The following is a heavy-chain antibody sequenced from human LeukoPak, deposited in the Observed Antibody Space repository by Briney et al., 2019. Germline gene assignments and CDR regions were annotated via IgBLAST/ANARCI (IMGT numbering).Heavy chain of an antibody. V-gene: IGHV3-7*01. D-gene: IGHD2-2*01. CDR3: AKESTDCSSTSCYDY. J-gene: IGHJ4*02. Sequence: TGGSLRLSCAASGFMLRSNWMSWVRLAPGKGLEWVANIKEDGTETYYVDSVKGRFTISRDNSKNTLYLQMNSLRAEDTAVYYCAKESTDCSSTSCYDYWGQGTLVTVSS. CDR2: IKEDGTET. CDR1: GFMLRSNW.